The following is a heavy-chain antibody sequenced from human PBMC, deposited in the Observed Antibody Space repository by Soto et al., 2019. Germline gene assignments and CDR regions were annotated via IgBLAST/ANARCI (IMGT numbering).Heavy chain of an antibody. Sequence: GGSLRLSCAASGFTFSSYWMHWVRQAPGKGLVWVSRINSDGSSTSYADSVKGRFTISRDNAKNTLYLQMNSLRAEDTAVYYCAGLISAGRWPQRPYYYYGMDVWGQGTTVTVSS. CDR3: AGLISAGRWPQRPYYYYGMDV. V-gene: IGHV3-74*01. CDR1: GFTFSSYW. CDR2: INSDGSST. J-gene: IGHJ6*02. D-gene: IGHD1-1*01.